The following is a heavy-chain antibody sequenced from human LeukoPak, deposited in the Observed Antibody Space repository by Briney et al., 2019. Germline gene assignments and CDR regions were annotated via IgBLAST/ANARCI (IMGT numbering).Heavy chain of an antibody. V-gene: IGHV3-15*01. CDR3: TTDLPSSSRWSNDF. J-gene: IGHJ4*02. D-gene: IGHD2-2*01. Sequence: PGGSLRLSCAASGFTFSSYAMSWVRQAPGKGLEWVARIKRKSEGEIADYLAPVKGRFTISRDDTRNLVHLQMNNLKTEDTGMYYCTTDLPSSSRWSNDFWGLGALVTVSS. CDR1: GFTFSSYA. CDR2: IKRKSEGEIA.